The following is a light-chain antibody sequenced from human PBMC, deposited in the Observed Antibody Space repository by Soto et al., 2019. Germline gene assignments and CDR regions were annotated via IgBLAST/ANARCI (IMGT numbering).Light chain of an antibody. Sequence: EIVLTQSPATLSLSPGERATLSCRTSQSVSSSLAWYQHKPGQAPRLLIYDASNRATGIPARFSGSGSGTDFPLTISSLEPEDFTIYYCQQHADWPTFGGGTKVQIK. CDR3: QQHADWPT. CDR1: QSVSSS. CDR2: DAS. J-gene: IGKJ4*01. V-gene: IGKV3-11*01.